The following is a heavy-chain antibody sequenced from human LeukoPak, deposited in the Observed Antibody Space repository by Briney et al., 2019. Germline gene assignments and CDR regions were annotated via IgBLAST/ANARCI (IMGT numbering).Heavy chain of an antibody. CDR2: ISWNSGSI. CDR1: GFTFDDYA. Sequence: PGGSLRLSCAASGFTFDDYAMHWVRQAPGKGLEWASGISWNSGSIGYADSVKGRFTISRDNAKNSLYLQMNSLRAEDTALYYCAKGPWYYYDSSGYLGYWGQGTLVTVSS. V-gene: IGHV3-9*01. J-gene: IGHJ4*02. CDR3: AKGPWYYYDSSGYLGY. D-gene: IGHD3-22*01.